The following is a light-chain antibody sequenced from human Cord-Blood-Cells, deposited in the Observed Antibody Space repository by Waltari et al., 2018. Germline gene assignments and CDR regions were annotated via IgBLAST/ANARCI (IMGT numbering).Light chain of an antibody. Sequence: QSALTQPRSVSGSPGQSVTISCTGTSSDVGGYNYVSWYQQHPGKAPKLMVYDVGKRPSGVPDLFSGSKSGNTASLTISGLQAEDEADYYCCSYAGSYTYVFGTGTKVTVL. V-gene: IGLV2-11*01. CDR1: SSDVGGYNY. J-gene: IGLJ1*01. CDR2: DVG. CDR3: CSYAGSYTYV.